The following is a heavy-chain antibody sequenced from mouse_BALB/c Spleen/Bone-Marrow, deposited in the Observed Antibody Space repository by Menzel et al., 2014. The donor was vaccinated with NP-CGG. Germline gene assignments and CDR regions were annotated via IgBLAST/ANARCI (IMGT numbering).Heavy chain of an antibody. Sequence: EVQLQQSGAELVKPGASVKVSCTASGFNIKDSYMHWVKQRPEQGLEWIGRIDPANVNTKYDPKFQGKATITVDPSSNTAYLQLSSLTSEDTAVYYCARRVDRYEAWFPYWGQGTLVTVSA. J-gene: IGHJ3*01. V-gene: IGHV14-3*02. D-gene: IGHD2-14*01. CDR3: ARRVDRYEAWFPY. CDR2: IDPANVNT. CDR1: GFNIKDSY.